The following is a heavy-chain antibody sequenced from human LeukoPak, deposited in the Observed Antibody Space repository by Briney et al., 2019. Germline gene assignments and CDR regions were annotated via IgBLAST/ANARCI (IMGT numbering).Heavy chain of an antibody. D-gene: IGHD2-2*01. CDR1: GYTFTSYG. Sequence: ASVKVSCKASGYTFTSYGISWVRQAPGQGLEWMGRISAYNGNTNYAQKLQGRVTMTTDTSTSTAYMELRSLRSDDTAVYYCARQRQGVVPAATNWFDPWGQGTLVTVSS. CDR3: ARQRQGVVPAATNWFDP. CDR2: ISAYNGNT. J-gene: IGHJ5*02. V-gene: IGHV1-18*01.